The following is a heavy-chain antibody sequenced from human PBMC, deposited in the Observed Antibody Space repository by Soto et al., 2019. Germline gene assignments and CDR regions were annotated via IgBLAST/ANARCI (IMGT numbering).Heavy chain of an antibody. CDR2: IYYSGST. CDR3: ARQLGGFGELALFDY. Sequence: QLQLQESGPGLVKPSETLSLTCTVSGGSISSSSYYWGWIRQPPGKGLEWIGSIYYSGSTYYNPSLKSRVTISVDTSKNQFSLKLSSVTAADTAVYYCARQLGGFGELALFDYWGQGTLVTVSS. V-gene: IGHV4-39*01. D-gene: IGHD3-10*01. J-gene: IGHJ4*02. CDR1: GGSISSSSYY.